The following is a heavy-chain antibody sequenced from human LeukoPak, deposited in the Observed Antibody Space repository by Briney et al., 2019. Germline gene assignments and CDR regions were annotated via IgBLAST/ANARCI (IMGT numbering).Heavy chain of an antibody. CDR3: ARDVGITVADSFDP. CDR2: IHIYRGNT. V-gene: IGHV1-18*01. Sequence: ASVKVSCKASGYSSTNYGISWVRQAPGQGLEWMGWIHIYRGNTNYAQKFQGRVTMTTDTSTSTVYMEVRGLRSDDAAMYYCARDVGITVADSFDPWGQGTLVTVSS. CDR1: GYSSTNYG. D-gene: IGHD6-13*01. J-gene: IGHJ5*02.